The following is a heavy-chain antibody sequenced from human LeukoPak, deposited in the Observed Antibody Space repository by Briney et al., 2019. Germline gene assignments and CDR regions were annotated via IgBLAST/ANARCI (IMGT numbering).Heavy chain of an antibody. Sequence: GRSLRLSCAASGFTFSSYAMHWVRQAPGKGLEWVSGINWSGEKTSYADSVKGRFTISRDNSRNTLYLQTNSLRAEDTAIYYCAHVGSCTAGTCVPGGYWGQGALVTVSS. CDR1: GFTFSSYA. D-gene: IGHD1-1*01. CDR3: AHVGSCTAGTCVPGGY. CDR2: INWSGEKT. J-gene: IGHJ4*02. V-gene: IGHV3-23*01.